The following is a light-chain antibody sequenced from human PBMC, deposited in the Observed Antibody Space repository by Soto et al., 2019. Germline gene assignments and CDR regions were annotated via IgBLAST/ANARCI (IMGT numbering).Light chain of an antibody. J-gene: IGKJ1*01. Sequence: DIQMTQSPSSLSASVGDRVTITCRASQSISSYLNWYQQKPGTAPKLLIYAASSLQSGVPSRFSDSGSGTDFTLTISSLQPEDFATYYCQQNYNTPRTFGQGTKVEIK. CDR2: AAS. CDR3: QQNYNTPRT. CDR1: QSISSY. V-gene: IGKV1-39*01.